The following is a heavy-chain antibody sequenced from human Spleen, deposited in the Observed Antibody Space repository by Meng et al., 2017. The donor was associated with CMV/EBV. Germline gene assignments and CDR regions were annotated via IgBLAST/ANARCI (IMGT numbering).Heavy chain of an antibody. CDR2: ISWNSRKL. J-gene: IGHJ5*01. CDR1: GFTFDDYA. V-gene: IGHV3-9*01. D-gene: IGHD6-13*01. Sequence: SLKISCVVFGFTFDDYAMHWVRQAPGKGLEWVSGISWNSRKLDYADSVKGRFTISRDNSRNSLYLQMISLRVEDTAVYYCAKVARAGSSSWFDSWGQGTLVTVSS. CDR3: AKVARAGSSSWFDS.